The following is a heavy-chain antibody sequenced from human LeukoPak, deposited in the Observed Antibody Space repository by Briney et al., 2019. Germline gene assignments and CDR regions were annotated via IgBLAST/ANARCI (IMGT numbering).Heavy chain of an antibody. V-gene: IGHV3-23*01. Sequence: GGSLRLSCAASGFTFSNYDMSWVRQAPGKGLEWVSDISGSGGSTWYADSVKGRFTVSRDNSKNTLYLQMNSLRAEDTAVYYCAKLLSGYCSRTSCLNWFDPWGQGTLVTVSS. CDR2: ISGSGGST. D-gene: IGHD2-2*01. CDR3: AKLLSGYCSRTSCLNWFDP. CDR1: GFTFSNYD. J-gene: IGHJ5*02.